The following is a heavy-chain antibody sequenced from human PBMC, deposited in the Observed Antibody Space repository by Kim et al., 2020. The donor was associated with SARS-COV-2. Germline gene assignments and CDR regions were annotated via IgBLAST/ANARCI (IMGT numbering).Heavy chain of an antibody. Sequence: GGSLRLSCEASGFIFSSSAMTWVRQAPGKGLEWVSAISPASNTVYYADAVKGRFTTSRDNPKRTVFLHMNSLRSEDTAIYYFAKNYGASFSYDFCGQGTL. CDR1: GFIFSSSA. J-gene: IGHJ4*02. D-gene: IGHD4-17*01. V-gene: IGHV3-23*01. CDR3: AKNYGASFSYDF. CDR2: ISPASNTV.